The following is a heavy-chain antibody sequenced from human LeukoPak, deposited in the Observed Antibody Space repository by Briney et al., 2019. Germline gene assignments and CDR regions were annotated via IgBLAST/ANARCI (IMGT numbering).Heavy chain of an antibody. J-gene: IGHJ4*02. CDR3: AKPGRDGYSCFDS. CDR2: ISSTT. V-gene: IGHV3-23*01. Sequence: GGSLRLSCAASGFTLSTYAMSWVRQVPAKGLEWVSAISSTTYYADFVEGRFTISRDNSKSTLYLQMNSLRGEDTAVYYCAKPGRDGYSCFDSWGQGTLVTVSS. D-gene: IGHD5-24*01. CDR1: GFTLSTYA.